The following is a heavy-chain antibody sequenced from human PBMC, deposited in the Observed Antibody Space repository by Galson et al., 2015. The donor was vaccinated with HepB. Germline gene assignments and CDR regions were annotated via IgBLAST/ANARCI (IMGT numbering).Heavy chain of an antibody. CDR3: TSGVGATPHFDN. J-gene: IGHJ4*01. Sequence: SLRLSCAASGFTFRNYGMHWVRQAPGKGLEWVAIIYYDGSNKYYADSVKGRFTISRDNSKNTLFLQMDSLRVEDTGVYYCTSGVGATPHFDNSGPGALVTAAS. D-gene: IGHD1-26*01. V-gene: IGHV3-33*01. CDR2: IYYDGSNK. CDR1: GFTFRNYG.